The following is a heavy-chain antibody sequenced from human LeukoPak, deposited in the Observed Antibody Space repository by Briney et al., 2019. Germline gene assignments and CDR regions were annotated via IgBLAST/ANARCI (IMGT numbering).Heavy chain of an antibody. J-gene: IGHJ5*01. Sequence: SQTLSLTCAISGDSVSSNSAAWNWIRRYPSRGLEWLGRTYYRSKWYNDYVVSVKSRITITPDTSKNQVSLQLNSVTPDDTAVYYCARDTSGTPRGYWFDSWGQGTLVTVSS. V-gene: IGHV6-1*01. D-gene: IGHD2-2*01. CDR3: ARDTSGTPRGYWFDS. CDR1: GDSVSSNSAA. CDR2: TYYRSKWYN.